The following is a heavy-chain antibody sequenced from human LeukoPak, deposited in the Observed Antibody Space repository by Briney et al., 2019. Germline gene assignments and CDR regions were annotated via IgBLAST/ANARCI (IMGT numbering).Heavy chain of an antibody. CDR3: AKDRFRFREFPLDY. CDR2: ISYDGSNK. V-gene: IGHV3-30*18. J-gene: IGHJ4*02. Sequence: GRSLRLSCAASGFTFSSYGMHWVRQAPGKGLEWVAVISYDGSNKYYADSVKGRFTISRDNSKNTLYLQMNSLRAEDTAVYYCAKDRFRFREFPLDYWGQGTLVTVSS. CDR1: GFTFSSYG. D-gene: IGHD3-10*01.